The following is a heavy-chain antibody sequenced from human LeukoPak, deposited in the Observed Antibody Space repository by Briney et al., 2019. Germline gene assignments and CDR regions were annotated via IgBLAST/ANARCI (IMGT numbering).Heavy chain of an antibody. CDR3: ARGRDFWSGYPYFDY. CDR1: GFTFSSYS. D-gene: IGHD3-3*01. V-gene: IGHV3-48*01. J-gene: IGHJ4*02. Sequence: GGSLRLSCAASGFTFSSYSMNWVRQAPGKGLEWVSYISSSSSTIYYADSVKGRFTISRDNAKNSLHLQMNSLRAEDTAVYYCARGRDFWSGYPYFDYWGQGTLVTVSS. CDR2: ISSSSSTI.